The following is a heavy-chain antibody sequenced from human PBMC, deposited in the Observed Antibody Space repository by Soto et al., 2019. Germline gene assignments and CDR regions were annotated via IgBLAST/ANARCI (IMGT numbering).Heavy chain of an antibody. CDR1: GFTFRSYA. Sequence: PGGSLRLSCAASGFTFRSYAMSWVRQAPGKGLEWVSAISGSGGSTYYADSVKGRFTISRDNSKNTLYLQMNSLRAEDTAVYYCAKAPGGAYYYGMDVWGQGTTVTVSS. D-gene: IGHD3-10*01. V-gene: IGHV3-23*01. CDR3: AKAPGGAYYYGMDV. J-gene: IGHJ6*02. CDR2: ISGSGGST.